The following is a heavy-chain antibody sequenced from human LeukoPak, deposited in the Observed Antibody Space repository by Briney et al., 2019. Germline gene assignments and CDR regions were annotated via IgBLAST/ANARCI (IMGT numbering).Heavy chain of an antibody. D-gene: IGHD3-22*01. CDR3: ARDLRVYYYDSSGYYYVSSDAFDI. CDR2: IYTSGST. V-gene: IGHV4-4*07. J-gene: IGHJ3*02. CDR1: GGSISSYY. Sequence: SETLSLTCTVSGGSISSYYWSWIRQPPGKGLEWIGRIYTSGSTNYNPSLKSRVTMSVDTSKNQFSLKLSSVTAADTAVYYCARDLRVYYYDSSGYYYVSSDAFDIWGQGTMVTVSS.